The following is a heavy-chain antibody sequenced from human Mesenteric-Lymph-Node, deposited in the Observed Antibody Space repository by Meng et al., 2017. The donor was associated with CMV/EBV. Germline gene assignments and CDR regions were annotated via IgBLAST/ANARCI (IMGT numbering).Heavy chain of an antibody. CDR1: GFTVSSNY. D-gene: IGHD6-13*01. V-gene: IGHV3-53*01. Sequence: GESLKISCAASGFTVSSNYMSWVRQAPGKGLEWVSSMYSGGQTFYADSVKGRFTISRDNSKNTLYLQMNTLRADDTAAYYCAKFTAYSSSSWYRNYFDYWGQGTLVTVSS. J-gene: IGHJ4*02. CDR2: MYSGGQT. CDR3: AKFTAYSSSSWYRNYFDY.